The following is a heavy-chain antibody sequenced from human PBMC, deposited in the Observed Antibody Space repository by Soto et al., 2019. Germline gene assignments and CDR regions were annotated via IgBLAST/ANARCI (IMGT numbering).Heavy chain of an antibody. CDR2: IIPIFGTA. V-gene: IGHV1-69*12. J-gene: IGHJ6*02. CDR1: GGTFSSYA. CDR3: ASGDYDFWSGPGGRMDV. Sequence: QVQLVQSGAEVKKPGSSVKVSCKASGGTFSSYAISWVRQAPGQGLEWMGGIIPIFGTANYAQKFQGRVTITADESMSTAYMELSSLRSEETAVYYCASGDYDFWSGPGGRMDVWGQGTTVTVSS. D-gene: IGHD3-3*01.